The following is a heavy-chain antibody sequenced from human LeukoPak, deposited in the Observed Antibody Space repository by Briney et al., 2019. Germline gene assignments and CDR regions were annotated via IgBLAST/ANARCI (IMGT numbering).Heavy chain of an antibody. CDR2: ISAYNGNT. J-gene: IGHJ3*02. CDR1: GYTFTSYG. V-gene: IGHV1-18*01. D-gene: IGHD2-15*01. CDR3: ARDVFCSGNSCLRDAFDI. Sequence: ASVKVSCKASGYTFTSYGVSWVRQAPGQSLEWLGWISAYNGNTYYAENFQARVTMTTDTSTSTAYMELRSLKSDDTAVYYCARDVFCSGNSCLRDAFDIWGQGTEVTVSS.